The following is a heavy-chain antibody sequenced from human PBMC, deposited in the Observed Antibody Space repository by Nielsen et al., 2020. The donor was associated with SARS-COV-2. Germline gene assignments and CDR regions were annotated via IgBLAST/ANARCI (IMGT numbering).Heavy chain of an antibody. J-gene: IGHJ5*02. CDR1: GYTLTELS. CDR2: FDPEDGET. V-gene: IGHV1-24*01. CDR3: ATGPGQLVLGWFDP. Sequence: SVKVSCKVSGYTLTELSMHWVRQAPGKGLEWMGGFDPEDGETIYAQKFQGRVTVTEDTSTDTAYMELSSLRSEDTAVYYCATGPGQLVLGWFDPWGQGTLVTVSS. D-gene: IGHD6-13*01.